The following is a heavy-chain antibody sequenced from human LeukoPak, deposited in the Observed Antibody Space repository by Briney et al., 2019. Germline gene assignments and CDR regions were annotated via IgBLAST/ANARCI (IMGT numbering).Heavy chain of an antibody. Sequence: GGSLRLSCAASGFTFSSYAMHWVRQAPGKGLEWVAVISYDGSNKYYADSVKGRFTISRDNSKNTLYLQMNSLRAEDTAVYYCARDQGYSGYDQSDFDYWGQGTLVTVSS. CDR1: GFTFSSYA. V-gene: IGHV3-30-3*01. D-gene: IGHD5-12*01. CDR3: ARDQGYSGYDQSDFDY. CDR2: ISYDGSNK. J-gene: IGHJ4*02.